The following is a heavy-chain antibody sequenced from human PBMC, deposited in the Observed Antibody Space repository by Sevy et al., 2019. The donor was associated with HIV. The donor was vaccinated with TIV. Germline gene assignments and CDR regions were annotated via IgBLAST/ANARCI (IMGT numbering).Heavy chain of an antibody. CDR3: GRVGFNWNDVDY. CDR1: GGSMNIYY. CDR2: TYYSGTT. Sequence: AESLSLTCSVSGGSMNIYYWSWIRQPPGKRLEWIGFTYYSGTTNYNPSLKSRVTISIDMSKNQFSLKLSSVTAADTAVYDCGRVGFNWNDVDYWGQGILVTVSS. V-gene: IGHV4-59*01. J-gene: IGHJ4*02. D-gene: IGHD1-20*01.